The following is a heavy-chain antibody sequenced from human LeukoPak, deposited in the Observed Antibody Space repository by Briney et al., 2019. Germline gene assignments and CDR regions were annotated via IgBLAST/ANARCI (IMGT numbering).Heavy chain of an antibody. D-gene: IGHD2-2*01. CDR1: GFTVSSNY. CDR2: IKQDGSEK. J-gene: IGHJ6*03. V-gene: IGHV3-7*01. CDR3: ARGSGCSSTSCYVDYYYYYMDV. Sequence: GGSLRLSCAASGFTVSSNYMSWVRQAPGKGLEWVANIKQDGSEKYYVDSVKGRFTISRDNAKNSLYLQMNSLRAEDTAVHYCARGSGCSSTSCYVDYYYYYMDVWGKGTTVTVSS.